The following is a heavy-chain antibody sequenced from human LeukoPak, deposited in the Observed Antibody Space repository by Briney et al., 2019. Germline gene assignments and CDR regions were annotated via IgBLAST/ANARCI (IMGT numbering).Heavy chain of an antibody. CDR1: GFTFSRYA. Sequence: PGGSLRLSCAASGFTFSRYAMSWVRQAPGKGLEWVSAVSGSGGSTYYADSVKGRFTISRDNAKNTLYLQMSSLRAEDTAVYYCARGSSSGWPDYFDYWGRGTLVAVSS. CDR3: ARGSSSGWPDYFDY. V-gene: IGHV3-23*01. J-gene: IGHJ4*02. D-gene: IGHD6-19*01. CDR2: VSGSGGST.